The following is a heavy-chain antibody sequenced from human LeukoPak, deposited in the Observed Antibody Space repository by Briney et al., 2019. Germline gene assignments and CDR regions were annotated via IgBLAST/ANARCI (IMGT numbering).Heavy chain of an antibody. CDR3: AGGGSRDGYNYYFDY. Sequence: ASVKVSCKASGGTFSSYTTSWVRQAPGQGLEWMGRIIPILGIANYAQKFQGRVTITADKSTSTAYMELSSLRSEDTAVYYCAGGGSRDGYNYYFDYWGQGTLVTVSS. CDR2: IIPILGIA. V-gene: IGHV1-69*02. J-gene: IGHJ4*02. CDR1: GGTFSSYT. D-gene: IGHD5-24*01.